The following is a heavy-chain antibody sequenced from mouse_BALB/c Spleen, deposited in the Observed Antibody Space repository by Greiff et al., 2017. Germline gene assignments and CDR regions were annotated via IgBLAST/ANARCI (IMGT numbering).Heavy chain of an antibody. V-gene: IGHV1S81*02. Sequence: VQLQQPGAELVKPGASVKLSCKASGYTFTSYWMHWVKQRPGQGLEWIGEINPSNGRINYNEKFKSKATLTVDKSSSTAYMQLSSLTSEDSAVYYCARSKDYYGSSPYYYAMDYWGQGTSVTVSS. CDR1: GYTFTSYW. D-gene: IGHD1-1*01. CDR3: ARSKDYYGSSPYYYAMDY. CDR2: INPSNGRI. J-gene: IGHJ4*01.